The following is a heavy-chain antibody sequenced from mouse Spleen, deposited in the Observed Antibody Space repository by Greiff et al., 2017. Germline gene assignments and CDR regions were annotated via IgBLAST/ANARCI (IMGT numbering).Heavy chain of an antibody. V-gene: IGHV3-6*01. Sequence: EVKLQESGPGLVKPSQSLSLTCSVTGYSITSGYYWKWIRQFPGNKLEWMGYISYDGSNNYNPSLKNRISITRDTSKNQFFLKLNSVTTEDTATYYCALGYWYFDVWGAGTTVTVSS. J-gene: IGHJ1*01. CDR2: ISYDGSN. D-gene: IGHD4-1*01. CDR3: ALGYWYFDV. CDR1: GYSITSGYY.